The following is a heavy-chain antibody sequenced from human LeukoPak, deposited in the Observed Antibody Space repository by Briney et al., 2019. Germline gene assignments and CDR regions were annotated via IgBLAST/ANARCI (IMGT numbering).Heavy chain of an antibody. J-gene: IGHJ5*02. D-gene: IGHD6-13*01. V-gene: IGHV4-59*08. CDR1: GGSISSYY. CDR2: IYYGVST. CDR3: ARLLADNWFDP. Sequence: SETLSLTCTVSGGSISSYYWSWIRQPPGKGLEWIGYIYYGVSTNYNPSLKSRVTISLDTSKKQISLKVRSVTAADTAIYYCARLLADNWFDPWGQGTLVTASS.